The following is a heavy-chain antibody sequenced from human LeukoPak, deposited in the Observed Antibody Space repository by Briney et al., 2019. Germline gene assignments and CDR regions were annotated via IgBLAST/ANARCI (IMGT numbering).Heavy chain of an antibody. V-gene: IGHV3-20*04. Sequence: GGSLRLSCAASGFTFDDYGMSWVRQAPGKGLEWVSGINWNGGSTGYADSVKGRFTISRDNAKNSLYLQMNSLRAEYTALYYCARDLGSGPALGMDVWGQGTTVTVSS. D-gene: IGHD3-10*01. J-gene: IGHJ6*02. CDR1: GFTFDDYG. CDR3: ARDLGSGPALGMDV. CDR2: INWNGGST.